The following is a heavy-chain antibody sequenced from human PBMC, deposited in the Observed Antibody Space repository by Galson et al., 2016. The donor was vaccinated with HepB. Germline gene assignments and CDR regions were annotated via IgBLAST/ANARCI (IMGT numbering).Heavy chain of an antibody. CDR3: ARVVELGRGFHV. CDR2: TYYRSKWHN. J-gene: IGHJ6*02. CDR1: GDSVSNNHTA. Sequence: CAISGDSVSNNHTAWNWIRQSPSRGLEWLGRTYYRSKWHNEYAGSLEGRIVINPDTSKNQFSLQLSSVTPDDTAVYYCARVVELGRGFHVWGQGTTVTVSS. D-gene: IGHD3-10*01. V-gene: IGHV6-1*01.